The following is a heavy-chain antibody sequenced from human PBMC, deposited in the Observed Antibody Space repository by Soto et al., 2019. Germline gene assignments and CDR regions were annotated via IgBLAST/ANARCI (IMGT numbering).Heavy chain of an antibody. V-gene: IGHV6-1*01. CDR3: ASNTHFSSWSHFDS. Sequence: SQTLSLTCDISGDSVSSNNAAWNWIRQFPSRGLEWLGRTFYRSEWHSDYAESVKSRMTINTDTSKNQFSLKLSSVTAADTAVYYCASNTHFSSWSHFDSWGQGTLVTVSS. J-gene: IGHJ4*02. CDR1: GDSVSSNNAA. CDR2: TFYRSEWHS. D-gene: IGHD6-13*01.